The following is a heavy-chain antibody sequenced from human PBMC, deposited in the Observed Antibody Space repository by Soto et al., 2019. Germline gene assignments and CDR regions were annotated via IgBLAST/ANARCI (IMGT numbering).Heavy chain of an antibody. CDR1: GGSFSAYY. J-gene: IGHJ5*02. CDR2: INHGGSA. V-gene: IGHV4-34*01. Sequence: QVQLQQWGAGLLKPSETLSLTYAVYGGSFSAYYWSWIRQPPGKGLEWIGEINHGGSANYNPSLKSRVTISVDTSKNQFSLKLNSVTAADTAVYYCAKSGGRWFDPWGQGTLVTVSS. CDR3: AKSGGRWFDP.